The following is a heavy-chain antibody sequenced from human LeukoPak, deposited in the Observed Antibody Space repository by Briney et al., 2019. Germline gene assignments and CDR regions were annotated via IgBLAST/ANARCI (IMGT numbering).Heavy chain of an antibody. D-gene: IGHD3-9*01. J-gene: IGHJ4*02. CDR1: GFTFSSSW. CDR2: IKQDGSLR. V-gene: IGHV3-7*01. Sequence: PGGSLRLSCAASGFTFSSSWMNWVRQAPGKGLEWVASIKQDGSLRYYLDSVKGRFTISRDNTKNSMYLQMNSLRAEDTAVYYCARAPWADDIFFDSWGQGTLVTVSS. CDR3: ARAPWADDIFFDS.